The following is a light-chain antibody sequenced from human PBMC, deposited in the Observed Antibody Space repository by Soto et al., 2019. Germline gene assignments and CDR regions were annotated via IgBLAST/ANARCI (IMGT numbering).Light chain of an antibody. Sequence: DLQMTQSPSSLSASVGDRVTITCRASQGIYNYLAWYQQKPGKVPKLLIYAASTLQSGVPSRFSGSGSGTDFTLTISSLQPEDVATYYCQQYNSAPLTFGGGAKVEIK. CDR1: QGIYNY. V-gene: IGKV1-27*01. CDR2: AAS. J-gene: IGKJ4*01. CDR3: QQYNSAPLT.